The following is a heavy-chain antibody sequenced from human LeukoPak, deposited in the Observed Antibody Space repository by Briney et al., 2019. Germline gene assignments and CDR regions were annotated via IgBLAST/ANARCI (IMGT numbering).Heavy chain of an antibody. CDR1: GFTFSSYA. Sequence: GSLRLSCAASGFTFSSYAMHWVRQPPGKGLEWIGIIYYSGSTYYNPSLKSRVTISVDTSKNQFSLKLSSVTAADTAVYYCARGSTPDMIVVVIGAFDIWGQGTMVTVSS. V-gene: IGHV4-39*07. D-gene: IGHD3-22*01. J-gene: IGHJ3*02. CDR2: IYYSGST. CDR3: ARGSTPDMIVVVIGAFDI.